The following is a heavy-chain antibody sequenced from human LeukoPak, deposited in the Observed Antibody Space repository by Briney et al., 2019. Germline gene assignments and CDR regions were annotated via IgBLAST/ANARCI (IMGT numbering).Heavy chain of an antibody. Sequence: SETLSLTCTVPDASISGYYWSWIWQPPGKGLEWIGSIHFSGSTNYNPSLRSRVTISVDTSKNQLSLKLSSVTAAETAVYYCARDLGGIYFDYWREGTLVTVSS. CDR1: DASISGYY. V-gene: IGHV4-59*01. D-gene: IGHD1-26*01. CDR2: IHFSGST. CDR3: ARDLGGIYFDY. J-gene: IGHJ4*02.